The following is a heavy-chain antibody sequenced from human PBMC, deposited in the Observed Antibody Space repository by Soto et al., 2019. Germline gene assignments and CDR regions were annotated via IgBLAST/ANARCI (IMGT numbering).Heavy chain of an antibody. CDR1: GYTFTTYD. CDR3: ARWGYYYFWSGYSTTLDY. Sequence: QVQLVQSGAEVKKPGASVKVSCNASGYTFTTYDINWVRQATGQGLEWMGWMNPNSGNTGYAQKFQGRVTMTRNTSISTAYMELSSLRSEDTAVYYCARWGYYYFWSGYSTTLDYWGQGTLVTVSS. V-gene: IGHV1-8*01. J-gene: IGHJ4*02. D-gene: IGHD3-3*01. CDR2: MNPNSGNT.